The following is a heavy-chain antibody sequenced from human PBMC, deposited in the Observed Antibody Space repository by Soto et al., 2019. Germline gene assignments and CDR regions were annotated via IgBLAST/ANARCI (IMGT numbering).Heavy chain of an antibody. CDR1: GYSYTSYW. CDR2: IDPSDSYT. V-gene: IGHV5-10-1*01. CDR3: ARTTDYYDSSGPGGWFDP. Sequence: GESLKISCKGSGYSYTSYWISWVRQMPGKGLEWMGRIDPSDSYTNYSPSFQGHVTISADKSISTAYLQWSILKASDTAMYYCARTTDYYDSSGPGGWFDPWGQGTLVTVSS. J-gene: IGHJ5*02. D-gene: IGHD3-22*01.